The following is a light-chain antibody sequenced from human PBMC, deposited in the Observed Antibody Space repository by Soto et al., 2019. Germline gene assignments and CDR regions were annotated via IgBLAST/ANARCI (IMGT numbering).Light chain of an antibody. CDR2: GAS. CDR1: QSLSSR. V-gene: IGKV1-5*01. CDR3: QQDNSYLRA. J-gene: IGKJ1*01. Sequence: DIQMTQSPSTLSASVGDRVTITCRASQSLSSRLAWYQQKPGKAPKLLTAGASRFESGVPPRFSGSGCGTDFTLTISSLQPDDVATDDCQQDNSYLRAFGEGNKVYIK.